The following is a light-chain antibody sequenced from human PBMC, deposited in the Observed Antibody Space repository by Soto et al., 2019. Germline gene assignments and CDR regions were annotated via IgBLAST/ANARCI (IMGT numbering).Light chain of an antibody. CDR1: NSDVGAYNY. CDR3: CSYSGSSTSVL. V-gene: IGLV2-11*01. CDR2: DVY. J-gene: IGLJ3*02. Sequence: QSALTQPHSVSGSPGQSVAISCTGTNSDVGAYNYVSWYQHHPGNAPKLIIHDVYKRPSGVPDRFSASKSGNTASLTISGLQIEVEADYYCCSYSGSSTSVLFGVGTQLTVL.